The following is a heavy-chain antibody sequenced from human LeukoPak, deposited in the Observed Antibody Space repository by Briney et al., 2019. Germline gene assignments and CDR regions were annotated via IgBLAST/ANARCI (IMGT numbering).Heavy chain of an antibody. CDR3: AKRQLRGDSSYYFDY. D-gene: IGHD3-16*01. CDR1: GFTFSTYA. J-gene: IGHJ4*02. Sequence: GGSLRLSCAASGFTFSTYAMTWVRQAPGKGLEWVSSMSKSGGTTYYADSVKGRFTISRDNSKNMLYLQMNSLRIDDTAVYYCAKRQLRGDSSYYFDYWGPGTLVTVSS. V-gene: IGHV3-23*01. CDR2: MSKSGGTT.